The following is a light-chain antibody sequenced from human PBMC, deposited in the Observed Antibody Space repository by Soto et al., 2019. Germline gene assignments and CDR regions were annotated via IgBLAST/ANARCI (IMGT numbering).Light chain of an antibody. J-gene: IGKJ2*01. CDR3: QPSYSTPQT. V-gene: IGKV1-39*01. CDR1: QNIRRY. Sequence: DIQMTQSPSSLSASVEDRITITCRASQNIRRYLNWYQQKPGKAPTLLISAASNLQSGVPSRFSVTGSGTDFTLTITGLQPEAFATYYCQPSYSTPQTFGQGTTLEIK. CDR2: AAS.